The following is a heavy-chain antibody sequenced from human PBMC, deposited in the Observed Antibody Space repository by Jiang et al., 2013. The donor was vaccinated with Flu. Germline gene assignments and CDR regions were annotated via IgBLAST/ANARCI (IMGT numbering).Heavy chain of an antibody. V-gene: IGHV3-15*01. Sequence: QLLESGGGLVKAWGALRLSCAASGFTFSNAWMSWVRQAPGKGLEWVGRIKSKTDGGTTDYAAPVKGRFTISRDDSKNTLYLQMNSLKTEDTAVYYCTTPTANGGNKVWGKGTTVTVSS. CDR3: TTPTANGGNKV. J-gene: IGHJ6*04. CDR2: IKSKTDGGTT. CDR1: GFTFSNAW. D-gene: IGHD4-11*01.